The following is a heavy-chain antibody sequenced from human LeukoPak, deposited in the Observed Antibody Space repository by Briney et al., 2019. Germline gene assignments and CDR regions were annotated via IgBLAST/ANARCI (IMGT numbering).Heavy chain of an antibody. J-gene: IGHJ3*02. D-gene: IGHD3-9*01. Sequence: SETLSLTCTVSGGSISSSSYYWGWIRQPPGKGLEWIGSIYYSGSTYYNPSLKSRVTISVDTSKNQFSLKLSSVTAADTAVYYCARTTLLRYFDWLSPPDAFDIWGQGTMVTVSS. CDR1: GGSISSSSYY. CDR2: IYYSGST. CDR3: ARTTLLRYFDWLSPPDAFDI. V-gene: IGHV4-39*07.